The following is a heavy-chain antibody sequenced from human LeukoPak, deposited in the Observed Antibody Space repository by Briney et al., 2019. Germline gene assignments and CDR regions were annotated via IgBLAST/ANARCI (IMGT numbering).Heavy chain of an antibody. V-gene: IGHV3-33*01. CDR2: TWYDGSNK. D-gene: IGHD4-23*01. Sequence: GGSLRLSCAASGFTFSNYGMHWVRQAPGKGLEWVAVTWYDGSNKYYADSVKGRLTSSRDNSKNTLHLQMDSLRAEDTAVYYCATGSRRGYGGNSDPGFDYWGQGTLVTVSS. CDR1: GFTFSNYG. CDR3: ATGSRRGYGGNSDPGFDY. J-gene: IGHJ4*02.